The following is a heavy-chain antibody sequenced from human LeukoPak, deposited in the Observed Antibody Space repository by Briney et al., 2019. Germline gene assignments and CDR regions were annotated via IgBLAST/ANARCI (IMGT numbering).Heavy chain of an antibody. CDR2: INWHGGST. J-gene: IGHJ4*02. V-gene: IGHV3-20*04. CDR3: ARGLTDPYFDY. Sequence: GGSLRLSCAASGFTFDDYGMNWVRRAPGKGLEWVSAINWHGGSTGYADSVKGRFTISRDNAKNSLYLQMNSLRAEDTAVYYCARGLTDPYFDYWGQGTLVTVSS. D-gene: IGHD3-9*01. CDR1: GFTFDDYG.